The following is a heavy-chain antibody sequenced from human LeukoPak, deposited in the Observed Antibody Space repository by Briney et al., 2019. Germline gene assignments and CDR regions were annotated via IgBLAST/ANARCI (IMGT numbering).Heavy chain of an antibody. V-gene: IGHV4-30-2*01. CDR2: IYHSGST. CDR3: ARSSIAAPVSWFDP. Sequence: SQTLSLTCAVSGGSISSGGYSWSWIRQPPGKGLEWIGYIYHSGSTCYNPSLKSRVTISVDRSKNQFSLKLSSVTAADTAVYYCARSSIAAPVSWFDPWGQGTLVTVSS. J-gene: IGHJ5*02. CDR1: GGSISSGGYS. D-gene: IGHD6-6*01.